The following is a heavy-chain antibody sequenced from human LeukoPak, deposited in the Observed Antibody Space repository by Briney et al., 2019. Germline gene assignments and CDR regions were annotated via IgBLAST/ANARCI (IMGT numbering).Heavy chain of an antibody. J-gene: IGHJ6*04. CDR3: AKDIARYCTNGVCFAMDV. V-gene: IGHV3-9*01. CDR1: GFTFDEYT. Sequence: GGSLRLSCAASGFTFDEYTMHWVRQAPGKGLEWVSGISWKSGTIGYADSVKGRFTISRDNSKNSLYLQMNSLRTEDTALYYCAKDIARYCTNGVCFAMDVWGKGTTVTVSS. D-gene: IGHD2-8*01. CDR2: ISWKSGTI.